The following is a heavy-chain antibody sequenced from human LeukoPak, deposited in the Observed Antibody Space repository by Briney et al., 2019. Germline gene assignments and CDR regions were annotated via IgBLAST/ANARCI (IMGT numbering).Heavy chain of an antibody. J-gene: IGHJ4*02. V-gene: IGHV4-59*01. CDR3: ARDSGWLRFDC. Sequence: SETLSLTCTVSGGSISPYYWSWIRQPPGKGLEWIGYIDNSGSTNYNPSLKSRVTMSLDTPKNQFSLKLSSVTAADTAVYYCARDSGWLRFDCWGQGTLVTVSS. CDR2: IDNSGST. D-gene: IGHD3-10*01. CDR1: GGSISPYY.